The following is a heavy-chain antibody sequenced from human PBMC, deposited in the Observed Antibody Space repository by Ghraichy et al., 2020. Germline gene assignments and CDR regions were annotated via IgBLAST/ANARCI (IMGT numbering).Heavy chain of an antibody. CDR2: ISGSGGST. J-gene: IGHJ5*02. CDR3: AKDGGDYYDFWSGQDNWFDP. V-gene: IGHV3-23*01. D-gene: IGHD3-3*01. CDR1: GFTFSSYA. Sequence: GGSLRLSCAASGFTFSSYAMSWVRQAPGKGLEWVSAISGSGGSTYYADSVKGRFTISRDNSKNTLYLQMNSLRAEDTAVYYCAKDGGDYYDFWSGQDNWFDPWGQGTLVTVSS.